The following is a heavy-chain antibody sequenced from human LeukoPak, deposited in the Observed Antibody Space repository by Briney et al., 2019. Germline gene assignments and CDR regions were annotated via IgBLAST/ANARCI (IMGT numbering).Heavy chain of an antibody. Sequence: ASVKVSCKASGYTFSGYYMHWVRQAPGQGLEWMGWINPNSGGTNYAQKFQGRVTMTRDTSISTAYMELSRLTSDDTAVYFCARARHGCCSGGSCYDAFDIWGQGTMVTVSS. CDR2: INPNSGGT. CDR1: GYTFSGYY. J-gene: IGHJ3*02. CDR3: ARARHGCCSGGSCYDAFDI. V-gene: IGHV1-2*02. D-gene: IGHD2-15*01.